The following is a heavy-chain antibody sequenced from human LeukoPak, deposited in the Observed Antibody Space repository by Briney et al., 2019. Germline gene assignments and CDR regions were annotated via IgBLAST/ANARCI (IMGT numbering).Heavy chain of an antibody. J-gene: IGHJ1*01. CDR1: GFTFSSYW. CDR3: ARPRYGDFPAEYFQH. CDR2: INSDGSST. V-gene: IGHV3-74*01. Sequence: GGSLRLSCAASGFTFSSYWMHWVRQAPGKGLVWVSRINSDGSSTSYADSVKGRFTISRDNAKNTLYLQMNSLRAEDTAVYYCARPRYGDFPAEYFQHWGQGTLVTVSS. D-gene: IGHD4-17*01.